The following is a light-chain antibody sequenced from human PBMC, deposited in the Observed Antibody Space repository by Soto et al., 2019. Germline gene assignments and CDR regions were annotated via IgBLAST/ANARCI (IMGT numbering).Light chain of an antibody. CDR2: GAS. CDR3: QQYGGAPRT. CDR1: DRLSNEY. Sequence: DIVLTQPPSSLSLSPGDIVTISCRSSDRLSNEYVAWYQQRPGQAPRLRIYGASRRALGLPVRFSGRGSGAYFTLTGNSLEPEDFAVYFFQQYGGAPRTFGQGTKVAV. V-gene: IGKV3-20*01. J-gene: IGKJ1*01.